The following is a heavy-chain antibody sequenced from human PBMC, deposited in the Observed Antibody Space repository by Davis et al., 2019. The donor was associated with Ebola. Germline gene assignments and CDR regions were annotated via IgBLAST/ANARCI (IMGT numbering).Heavy chain of an antibody. CDR1: GFTFSNFV. V-gene: IGHV3-23*01. CDR3: ANDIWFGDL. Sequence: PGGSLRLSCAASGFTFSNFVMSWVRQTPGKGLEWVSTLSASGGTPYYADSVKGRFTISRDNAKNSLYLQMNSLRAEDTAVYYCANDIWFGDLWGQGTLVTVSS. J-gene: IGHJ4*02. D-gene: IGHD3-10*01. CDR2: LSASGGTP.